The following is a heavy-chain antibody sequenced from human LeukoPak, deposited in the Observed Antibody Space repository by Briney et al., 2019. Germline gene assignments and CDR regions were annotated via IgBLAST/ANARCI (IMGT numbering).Heavy chain of an antibody. D-gene: IGHD5-24*01. J-gene: IGHJ4*02. CDR1: GFTFSSYW. Sequence: GGSLRLSCAASGFTFSSYWMHWVRQAPGKGLVWVSRINSDGSTINYADSVKGRFTISRDNAKNTLYLQMDSLRAEDTAVYYCAKAGDGYNLFDYWGQGTLVTVSS. CDR2: INSDGSTI. V-gene: IGHV3-74*01. CDR3: AKAGDGYNLFDY.